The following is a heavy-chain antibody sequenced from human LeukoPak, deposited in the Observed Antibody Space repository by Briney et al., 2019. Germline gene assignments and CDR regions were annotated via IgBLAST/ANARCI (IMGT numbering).Heavy chain of an antibody. CDR3: AKDLGLYYDILTVDWFDP. D-gene: IGHD3-9*01. CDR1: GFTFSSYA. V-gene: IGHV3-23*01. J-gene: IGHJ5*02. CDR2: ISGSGGST. Sequence: GGSLRLSCAASGFTFSSYAMSWVRQAPGKGLEWVSAISGSGGSTYYADSVKGRFTISRDNSKNTLYLQMNSLRAEDTAVYYCAKDLGLYYDILTVDWFDPWGQGTLVTVSS.